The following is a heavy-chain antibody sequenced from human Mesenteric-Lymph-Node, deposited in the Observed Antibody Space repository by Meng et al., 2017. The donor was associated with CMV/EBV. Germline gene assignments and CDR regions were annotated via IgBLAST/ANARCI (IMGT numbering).Heavy chain of an antibody. D-gene: IGHD3-10*01. V-gene: IGHV4-59*11. J-gene: IGHJ6*02. CDR2: IYYSGST. CDR3: ARPYTMGGMDV. Sequence: SETLSLTCTVSGDSISRHYWTWIRQPPGKGLEWIGYIYYSGSTSYNPPLENRVTISVDTSKNQLSLKLSSVTAADTAVYYCARPYTMGGMDVWGQGTTVTVSS. CDR1: GDSISRHY.